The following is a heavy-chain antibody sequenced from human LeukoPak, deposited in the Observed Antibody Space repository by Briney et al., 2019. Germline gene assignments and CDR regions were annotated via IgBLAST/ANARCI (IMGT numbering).Heavy chain of an antibody. CDR1: GGSISSYD. CDR2: IHYSGTT. CDR3: AREVAAAGTFYFDY. J-gene: IGHJ4*02. Sequence: PSETVSLTCTVSGGSISSYDWSWIRQPPGKGPEWIGLIHYSGTTNYNPSLKSRVTISVDTSKNQFSLKLSSVTATDTALYYCAREVAAAGTFYFDYWGQGTLVTVSS. D-gene: IGHD6-13*01. V-gene: IGHV4-59*12.